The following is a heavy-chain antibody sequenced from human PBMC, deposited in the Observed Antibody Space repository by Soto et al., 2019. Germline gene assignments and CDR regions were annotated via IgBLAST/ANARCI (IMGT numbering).Heavy chain of an antibody. J-gene: IGHJ4*02. Sequence: ASVKVSCEASGYTITSTDINWVRQATGQGLEWRGWMKPNSGKTGYAQKFQGRVTITRDTSASTAYMERGSLRSEDRAVYYCARLGQYIVVVPAPVCSYFAYSGQRLLPTASP. D-gene: IGHD2-2*01. CDR3: ARLGQYIVVVPAPVCSYFAY. CDR2: MKPNSGKT. V-gene: IGHV1-8*01. CDR1: GYTITSTD.